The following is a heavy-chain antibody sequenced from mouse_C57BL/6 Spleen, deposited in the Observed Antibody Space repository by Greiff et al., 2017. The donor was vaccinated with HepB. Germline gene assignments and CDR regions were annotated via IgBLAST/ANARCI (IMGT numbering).Heavy chain of an antibody. J-gene: IGHJ4*01. CDR3: ARGEYYDYDGAMDY. V-gene: IGHV5-4*03. D-gene: IGHD2-4*01. Sequence: EVMLVESGGGLVKPGGSLKLSCAASGFTFSSYAMSWVRQTPEKRLEWVATISDGGSYTYYPDNVKGRFTISRDNAKNNLYLQMSHLKSEDTAMYYCARGEYYDYDGAMDYWGQGTSVTVSS. CDR2: ISDGGSYT. CDR1: GFTFSSYA.